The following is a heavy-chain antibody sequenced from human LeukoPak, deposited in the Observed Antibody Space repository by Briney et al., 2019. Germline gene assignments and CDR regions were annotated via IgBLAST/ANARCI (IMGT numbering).Heavy chain of an antibody. Sequence: SQTLSLTCTVSGGSISSGAYYWSWIRQHPGKGLEWIGYIYYSGSIYYNPSLKSRLTMSLDTSKNQFSLRLSSVTAADTAVYYCARELRGSGWYDCWGQGTLVTVSS. V-gene: IGHV4-31*03. D-gene: IGHD6-19*01. CDR2: IYYSGSI. CDR1: GGSISSGAYY. CDR3: ARELRGSGWYDC. J-gene: IGHJ4*02.